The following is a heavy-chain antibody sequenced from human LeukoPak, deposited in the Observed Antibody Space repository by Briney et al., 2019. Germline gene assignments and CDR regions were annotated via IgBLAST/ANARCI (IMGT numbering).Heavy chain of an antibody. CDR2: IWYDGSKN. V-gene: IGHV3-33*01. CDR3: ARAPYTTGRSFYLDS. CDR1: GFPFRNYG. J-gene: IGHJ4*02. Sequence: GGSLRLSCAASGFPFRNYGMHWVRQAPGKGLEWVAIIWYDGSKNYYADSVKGRFTISRDNLNNTLYLQMNSLRAEDTALYFCARAPYTTGRSFYLDSWGQGTLVTVSS. D-gene: IGHD2-2*02.